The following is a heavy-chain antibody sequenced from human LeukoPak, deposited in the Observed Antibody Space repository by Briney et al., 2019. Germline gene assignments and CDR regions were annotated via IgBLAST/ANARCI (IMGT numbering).Heavy chain of an antibody. CDR3: ARESGAMVTSPFDP. D-gene: IGHD5-18*01. CDR1: GFTFSNYW. V-gene: IGHV3-7*01. CDR2: IKQDESEK. J-gene: IGHJ5*02. Sequence: GGSLRLSCVFSGFTFSNYWMSWVRQAPGKGLEWVANIKQDESEKHYVDSVKGRFTISRDNAKNSLYLQMNSLRAEDTAVYYCARESGAMVTSPFDPWGQGTLVTVSS.